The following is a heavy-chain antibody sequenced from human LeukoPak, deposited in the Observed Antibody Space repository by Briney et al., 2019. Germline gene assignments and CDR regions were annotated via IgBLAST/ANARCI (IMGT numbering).Heavy chain of an antibody. D-gene: IGHD2/OR15-2a*01. Sequence: GGSLRLFCAASGFTFSSYAMHWVRQAPGKGLEWVAVISSDGSNKYYADSVKGRFTISRDNSKNTLYLQMNSLRAEDTAVYYCARDYAKTFYWYFDLWGRGTLVTVSS. CDR2: ISSDGSNK. CDR3: ARDYAKTFYWYFDL. CDR1: GFTFSSYA. V-gene: IGHV3-30-3*01. J-gene: IGHJ2*01.